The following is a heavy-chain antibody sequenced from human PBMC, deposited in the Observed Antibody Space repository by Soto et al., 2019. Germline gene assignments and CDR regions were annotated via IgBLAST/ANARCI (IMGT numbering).Heavy chain of an antibody. V-gene: IGHV4-61*01. J-gene: IGHJ4*01. CDR2: IYKSGST. CDR3: ARFGAAAAHDDN. Sequence: SATLSLTSPVVAGPPSPERYLLSRLRQPPGKGLEWLGNIYKSGSTNHNPSLNSRITMSVDTSKNQVFLRLSSVTAADTAVYYCARFGAAAAHDDNWGHGTLVTVS. CDR1: AGPPSPERYL. D-gene: IGHD6-13*01.